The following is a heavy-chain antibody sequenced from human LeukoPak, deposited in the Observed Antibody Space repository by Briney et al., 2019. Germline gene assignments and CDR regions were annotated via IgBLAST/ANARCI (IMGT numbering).Heavy chain of an antibody. CDR2: ISSSSTYI. CDR1: GFTFSSYS. J-gene: IGHJ4*02. Sequence: PGGSLRLSCAASGFTFSSYSMNWVRQAPGKGLEWVSSISSSSTYIYYADSVKGRFTISRDNAKNSLYLQMNSLRAEDTAVYYCARGATGAVAAPYDYWGQGTLVTVSS. CDR3: ARGATGAVAAPYDY. V-gene: IGHV3-21*01. D-gene: IGHD6-19*01.